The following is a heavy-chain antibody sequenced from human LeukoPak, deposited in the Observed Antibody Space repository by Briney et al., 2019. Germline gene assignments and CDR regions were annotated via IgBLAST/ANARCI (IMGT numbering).Heavy chain of an antibody. CDR2: FDPEDGET. CDR1: GYTLTELS. V-gene: IGHV1-24*01. D-gene: IGHD5-12*01. J-gene: IGHJ1*01. Sequence: ASVKVSCKVSGYTLTELSMHWVRQAPGKGLEWMGGFDPEDGETIYAQKFQGRVTMTEDTSTDTAYMELSSLRSEDAAVYYCATVASPNEYFQHWGQGTLVTVSS. CDR3: ATVASPNEYFQH.